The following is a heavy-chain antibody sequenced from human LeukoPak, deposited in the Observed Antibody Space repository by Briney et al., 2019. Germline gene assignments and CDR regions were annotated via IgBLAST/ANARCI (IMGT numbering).Heavy chain of an antibody. D-gene: IGHD5-18*01. J-gene: IGHJ4*02. V-gene: IGHV4-38-2*01. CDR1: GYSISSGYY. CDR3: ARLEYSYGLNDY. Sequence: PSETLSLTCAVSGYSISSGYYWGWIRQPPGKGLEWIGSIYHSGSTYYNPSLKSRVTISVDTSKNQFSLKLSSVTAADTAVYYCARLEYSYGLNDYWGQGTLVTVSS. CDR2: IYHSGST.